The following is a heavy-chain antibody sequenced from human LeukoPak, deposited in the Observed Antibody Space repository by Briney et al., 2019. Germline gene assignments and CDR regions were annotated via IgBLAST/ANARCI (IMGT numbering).Heavy chain of an antibody. CDR3: ARGYSGHDYYY. D-gene: IGHD5-12*01. CDR2: INPNSGST. V-gene: IGHV1-2*02. Sequence: GASVRVSCEASGYTFTGHYIHWVRQAPGQGLEWMGCINPNSGSTNYAQRFQGRVTMTRDTSISTAYMELSRLRSDDTAVYYCARGYSGHDYYYWGEGTLVTVSS. CDR1: GYTFTGHY. J-gene: IGHJ4*02.